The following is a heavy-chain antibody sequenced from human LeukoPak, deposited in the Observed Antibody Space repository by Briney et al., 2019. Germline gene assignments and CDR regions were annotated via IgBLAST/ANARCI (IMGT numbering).Heavy chain of an antibody. D-gene: IGHD6-13*01. V-gene: IGHV3-21*01. Sequence: GGSLRVSCAASGFTFSSYTMNWVRQAPGKGLEWVSSISSSSSTYIDYADSVKGRFTISKDNAKKSLYLQMNSRRVEDTAVYYGASSVYSSSWLSYWGQGALVTVSS. CDR1: GFTFSSYT. CDR3: ASSVYSSSWLSY. J-gene: IGHJ4*02. CDR2: ISSSSSTYI.